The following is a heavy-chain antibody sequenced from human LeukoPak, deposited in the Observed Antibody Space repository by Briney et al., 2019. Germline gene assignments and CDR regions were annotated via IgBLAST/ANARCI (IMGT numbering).Heavy chain of an antibody. CDR3: AREGGYRGYYYYYMDV. J-gene: IGHJ6*03. CDR1: GGSISSYY. CDR2: IYYSGST. V-gene: IGHV4-59*01. Sequence: SETLSLTCTVSGGSISSYYWSWIRQPPGKGLEWIGYIYYSGSTNYNPSLKSRVTISVDTSKNQFSLKLSSVTAADTAVYYCAREGGYRGYYYYYMDVWGKGTTATVSS. D-gene: IGHD5-18*01.